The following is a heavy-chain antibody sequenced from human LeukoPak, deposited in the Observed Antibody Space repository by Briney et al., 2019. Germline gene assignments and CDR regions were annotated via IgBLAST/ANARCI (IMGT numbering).Heavy chain of an antibody. Sequence: PGGSLRLSCAASGFTFRNYWMSWVRQVPGKGLEWVVNINEGGNEKNYVDSVKGRFTASRDNAQNSLYLQMNSLRVEDTAVYYCARTPNSKLDYWGPGTLVTGSS. CDR2: INEGGNEK. V-gene: IGHV3-7*03. CDR3: ARTPNSKLDY. CDR1: GFTFRNYW. J-gene: IGHJ4*02. D-gene: IGHD2-15*01.